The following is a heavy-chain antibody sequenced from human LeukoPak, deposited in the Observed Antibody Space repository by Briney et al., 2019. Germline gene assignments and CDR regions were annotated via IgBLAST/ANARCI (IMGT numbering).Heavy chain of an antibody. D-gene: IGHD6-13*01. J-gene: IGHJ4*02. CDR3: ARKGRGKAAAETFAY. Sequence: PGGSLRLSCAASGFTFSSYSMNWVRQAPGKGLEWVSSISSSSSYIYYADSVKGRFTISRDNAKNSLYLQMNSLRAEDTAVYYWARKGRGKAAAETFAYWGKGTLVPVSS. CDR1: GFTFSSYS. CDR2: ISSSSSYI. V-gene: IGHV3-21*01.